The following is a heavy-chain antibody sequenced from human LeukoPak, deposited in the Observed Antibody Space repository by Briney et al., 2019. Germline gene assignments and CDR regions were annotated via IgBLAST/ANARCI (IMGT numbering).Heavy chain of an antibody. CDR1: GYTFTSYY. V-gene: IGHV1-46*01. Sequence: ASVTVSCKASGYTFTSYYMHWVRQPPGQGLEWMGIINPSGGSTSYAQKFQGRVTMTRDTSTSTVYMELSSLRSEETAVYYCARGLTGTGGNDYWGQGTLVTVSS. CDR3: ARGLTGTGGNDY. D-gene: IGHD1-20*01. J-gene: IGHJ4*02. CDR2: INPSGGST.